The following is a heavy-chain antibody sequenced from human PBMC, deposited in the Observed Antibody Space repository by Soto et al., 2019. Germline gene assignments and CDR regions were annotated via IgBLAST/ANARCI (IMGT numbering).Heavy chain of an antibody. D-gene: IGHD3-10*01. Sequence: QVQLVQSGAEVKKPGASVKVSCKASGYTFTSYGISWVRQAPXXXXXXMGWISAYNGNTNYAQKLQGRVTMTTDTSTSTAYMELRSLRSDDTAVYYCARDSGSGSYSHGMDVWGQGTTVTVSS. CDR3: ARDSGSGSYSHGMDV. CDR2: ISAYNGNT. V-gene: IGHV1-18*01. CDR1: GYTFTSYG. J-gene: IGHJ6*02.